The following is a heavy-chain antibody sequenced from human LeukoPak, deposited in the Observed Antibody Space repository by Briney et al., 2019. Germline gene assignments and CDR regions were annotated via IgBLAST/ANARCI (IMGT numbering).Heavy chain of an antibody. V-gene: IGHV4-59*08. Sequence: PSETLSLACTVSDDSITMYYWTWIRQPPGKGLEWIGYVDHTGSTKFNPSLNGRVSISRDTSNNFFSLRLRSVTAADTSVYYCARLAAVYYYYMDVWGTGTAVTISS. D-gene: IGHD6-13*01. J-gene: IGHJ6*03. CDR3: ARLAAVYYYYMDV. CDR1: DDSITMYY. CDR2: VDHTGST.